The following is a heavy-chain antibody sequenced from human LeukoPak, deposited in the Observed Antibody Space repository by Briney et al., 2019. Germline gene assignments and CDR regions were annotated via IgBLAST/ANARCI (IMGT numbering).Heavy chain of an antibody. CDR2: IKQDGSEK. D-gene: IGHD7-27*01. V-gene: IGHV3-7*01. CDR3: ARNDWGLGSFWYFTL. J-gene: IGHJ2*01. Sequence: GGSLRLSCEASGFTFSHYWMSLVRQAPGKGLEWVAYIKQDGSEKEYVDSVKGRFTISRDNAKDSLFLQLNSLRAEDTAVYFCARNDWGLGSFWYFTLWGRGTLVTVSS. CDR1: GFTFSHYW.